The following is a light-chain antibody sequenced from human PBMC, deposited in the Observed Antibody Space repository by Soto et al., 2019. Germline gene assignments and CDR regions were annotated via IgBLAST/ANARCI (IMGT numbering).Light chain of an antibody. CDR3: SSYTSSSTLVV. CDR1: SSDVGGYNY. CDR2: EVS. Sequence: HSVLTQPASLSGSPGQAITISCTGTSSDVGGYNYVSWYQQHPGKAPKLMIYEVSNRPSGVSNRFSGSKSGNTASLTISGLQAEDEADYYCSSYTSSSTLVVFGGGTKVTVL. V-gene: IGLV2-14*01. J-gene: IGLJ2*01.